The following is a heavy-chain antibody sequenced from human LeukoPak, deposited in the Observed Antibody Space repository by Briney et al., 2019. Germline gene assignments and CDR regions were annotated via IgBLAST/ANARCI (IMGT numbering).Heavy chain of an antibody. Sequence: PSETLSLTCTVSGGSISGGSYYWGWIRQSPGKGLEWIGSIDSTGSSYWNTSLKSRVTMSVDTSKNEFSLRLSSVTAPDTAVYYCARGRFDVLLGATTPYGYWGQGTLVTVSS. CDR1: GGSISGGSYY. CDR3: ARGRFDVLLGATTPYGY. J-gene: IGHJ4*02. V-gene: IGHV4-39*01. CDR2: IDSTGSS. D-gene: IGHD1-26*01.